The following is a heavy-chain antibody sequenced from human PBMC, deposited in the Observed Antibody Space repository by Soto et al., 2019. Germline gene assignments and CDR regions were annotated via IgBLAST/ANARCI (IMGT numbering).Heavy chain of an antibody. CDR1: GFTFSSYA. J-gene: IGHJ6*02. V-gene: IGHV3-30-3*01. Sequence: GGSLRLSCAASGFTFSSYAMHWVRQAPGKGLEWVAVISYDGSNKYYADSVKGRFTISRDNSKNTLYLQMNSLRAEDTAVYYCARDRRGSSTASYGMDVWGQGTTVTVS. D-gene: IGHD1-26*01. CDR2: ISYDGSNK. CDR3: ARDRRGSSTASYGMDV.